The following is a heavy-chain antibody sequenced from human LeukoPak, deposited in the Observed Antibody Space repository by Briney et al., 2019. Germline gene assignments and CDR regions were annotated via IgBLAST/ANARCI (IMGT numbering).Heavy chain of an antibody. Sequence: GSPRLSCAASGFTVRNNYMSWVRQAPGKGLEWVSVMYSVGSTYYADSFKGRFTISRDNSKNTLYLQMDSLRAEDTAVYYCARRDNSNDSLDWGQTPLTTVSS. CDR1: GFTVRNNY. CDR3: ARRDNSNDSLD. J-gene: IGHJ4*02. V-gene: IGHV3-66*01. D-gene: IGHD5-18*01. CDR2: MYSVGST.